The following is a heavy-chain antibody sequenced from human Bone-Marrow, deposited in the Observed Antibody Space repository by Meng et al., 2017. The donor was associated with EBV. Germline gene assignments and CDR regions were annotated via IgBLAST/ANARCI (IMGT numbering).Heavy chain of an antibody. D-gene: IGHD6-19*01. J-gene: IGHJ4*02. CDR3: ARATSGWVEIYY. V-gene: IGHV4-61*01. CDR1: GGYVSSGSYY. CDR2: IYYSGST. Sequence: VQMRGVGAGMVKPSGSLSLPCTVSGGYVSSGSYYWSWIRKAPGKGLEWIGYIYYSGSTNYNPYLKSRVTISVDTSKNQFSLKLSSVTAADTAVYYCARATSGWVEIYYWGQGTLVTVSS.